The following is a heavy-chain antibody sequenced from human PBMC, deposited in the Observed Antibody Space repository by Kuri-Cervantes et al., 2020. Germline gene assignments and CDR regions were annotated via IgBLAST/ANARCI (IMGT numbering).Heavy chain of an antibody. J-gene: IGHJ6*02. V-gene: IGHV3-30*16. CDR2: ISSDGSNK. Sequence: GESLKISCAASGFTFRSYAIHWVRQAPGKGLEWVAVISSDGSNKYHADSVKDQFTISRNNSQNTLYLQMNSMGAEDTAVYYCARPTRFYYYYGMDVWGQGTTVTVSS. CDR3: ARPTRFYYYYGMDV. D-gene: IGHD3-10*02. CDR1: GFTFRSYA.